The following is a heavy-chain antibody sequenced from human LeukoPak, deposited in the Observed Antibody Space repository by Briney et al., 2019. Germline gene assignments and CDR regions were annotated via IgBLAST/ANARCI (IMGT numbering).Heavy chain of an antibody. Sequence: PGASLRLSCAASGFTFINHAMSWVRQAPGKGLEWVSGIKGRFIISRDNSKNTLYLQVNGLRAEDTAEYYCARHYDKSALRYFDYWGQGTLAIVSS. CDR3: ARHYDKSALRYFDY. CDR2: I. D-gene: IGHD3-22*01. V-gene: IGHV3-23*01. J-gene: IGHJ4*02. CDR1: GFTFINHA.